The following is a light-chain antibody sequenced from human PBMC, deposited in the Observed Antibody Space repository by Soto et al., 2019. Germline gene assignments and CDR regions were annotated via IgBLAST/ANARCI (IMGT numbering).Light chain of an antibody. Sequence: EIVLTQSPGTLSLSPGERATLSCRASQSVSSSFLAWYQQKPGQAPRLLIYGASSRATGIPDRFSGSVFGTDFALPISRLEPEDCAVYYCQQYGSSAYTFGQGTKLEIK. CDR3: QQYGSSAYT. CDR2: GAS. V-gene: IGKV3-20*01. J-gene: IGKJ2*01. CDR1: QSVSSSF.